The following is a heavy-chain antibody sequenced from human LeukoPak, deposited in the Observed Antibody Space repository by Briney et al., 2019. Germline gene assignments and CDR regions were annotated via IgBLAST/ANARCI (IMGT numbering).Heavy chain of an antibody. CDR3: ARGTYYGDYPYYYYYYMDV. V-gene: IGHV4-61*02. D-gene: IGHD4-17*01. J-gene: IGHJ6*03. Sequence: SETLSLTCTVSGGSISSGSYYWSWIRQPAGKGLEWIGRIYTSGSTNYNPSLKSRVTISVDTSKNQFSLKLSSVTAADTAVYYCARGTYYGDYPYYYYYYMDVWGKGTTVTISS. CDR1: GGSISSGSYY. CDR2: IYTSGST.